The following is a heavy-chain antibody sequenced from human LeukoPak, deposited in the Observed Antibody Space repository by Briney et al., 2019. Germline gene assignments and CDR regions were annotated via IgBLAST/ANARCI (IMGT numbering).Heavy chain of an antibody. V-gene: IGHV3-48*03. CDR3: ARVSMITFGGVIVRGHAFDI. J-gene: IGHJ3*02. CDR1: GFTFSSYE. Sequence: QAGGSLRLSCAASGFTFSSYEMPWVRQAPGKGLEWVSYISSSGSTIYYADSAKGRFTISRDNAKNSLYLQMNSLRAEDTAVYYCARVSMITFGGVIVRGHAFDICGQGTMVTVSS. D-gene: IGHD3-16*02. CDR2: ISSSGSTI.